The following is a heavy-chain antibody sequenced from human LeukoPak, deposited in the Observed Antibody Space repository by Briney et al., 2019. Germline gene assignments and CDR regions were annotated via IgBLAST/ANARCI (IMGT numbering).Heavy chain of an antibody. J-gene: IGHJ4*02. CDR2: ISYDGSNK. D-gene: IGHD6-13*01. Sequence: GRSLRLSCAASGFTFSSYGMHWVRQAPGKGLEWVAVISYDGSNKYYAYSVKGRFTISRDNSKNTLYLQMNSLRAEDTAVYYCARQQQLVPLTDYWGQGTLVTVSS. V-gene: IGHV3-30*03. CDR1: GFTFSSYG. CDR3: ARQQQLVPLTDY.